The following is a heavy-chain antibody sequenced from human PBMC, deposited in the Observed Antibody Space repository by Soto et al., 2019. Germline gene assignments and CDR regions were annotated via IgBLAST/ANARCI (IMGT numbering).Heavy chain of an antibody. CDR1: GFTFSSSS. Sequence: EVQLVESGGGLVKPGGSLRLSCAASGFTFSSSSMNWVRQAPGKGLEWVSSISSSSSYIYYADSVKGRFTISRDNAKNSLYLQMNSLRAEDTAVYYCARETVSSGSWDYWGQGTLVTVSS. CDR3: ARETVSSGSWDY. V-gene: IGHV3-21*01. D-gene: IGHD6-19*01. CDR2: ISSSSSYI. J-gene: IGHJ4*02.